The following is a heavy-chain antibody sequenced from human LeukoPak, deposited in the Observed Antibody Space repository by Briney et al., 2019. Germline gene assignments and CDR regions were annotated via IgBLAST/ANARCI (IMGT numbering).Heavy chain of an antibody. J-gene: IGHJ3*02. V-gene: IGHV4-59*01. Sequence: SETLSLTCTVSGGSISSYYWSWIRQPPGKRLEWIGYIYYSGSTNYNPSLKSRVTISVDTSKNQFSLKLSSVTAADTAVYYCARGTDDYSDAFDIWGQGTMVTVSS. CDR2: IYYSGST. D-gene: IGHD4-11*01. CDR3: ARGTDDYSDAFDI. CDR1: GGSISSYY.